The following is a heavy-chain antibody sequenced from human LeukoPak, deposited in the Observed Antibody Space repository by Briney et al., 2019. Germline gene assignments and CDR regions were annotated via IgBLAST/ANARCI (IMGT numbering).Heavy chain of an antibody. CDR1: GGSFSGYY. V-gene: IGHV4-34*01. Sequence: PSETLSLTCAVYGGSFSGYYWSWIRQPPGKGLEWIGEINHSGSTNYNPSLKSRVTISVDTSKNQFSLKLSSVTAGDTAVYYCARGLLGMTTVTTTPWGQGTLVTVSS. CDR3: ARGLLGMTTVTTTP. J-gene: IGHJ5*02. CDR2: INHSGST. D-gene: IGHD4-17*01.